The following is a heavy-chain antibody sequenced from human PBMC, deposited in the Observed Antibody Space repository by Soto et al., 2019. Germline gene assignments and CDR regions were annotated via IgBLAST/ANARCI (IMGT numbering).Heavy chain of an antibody. CDR3: ARSEPLLWFGELSGA. CDR2: ISSSSSYI. D-gene: IGHD3-10*01. CDR1: GFTFSSYS. V-gene: IGHV3-21*01. J-gene: IGHJ5*02. Sequence: GGSLRLSCAASGFTFSSYSMNWVRQAPGKGLEWVSSISSSSSYIYYADSVKGRFTISRDNAKNSLYLQMNSLRAEDTAVYYCARSEPLLWFGELSGAWGQGTLVTVSS.